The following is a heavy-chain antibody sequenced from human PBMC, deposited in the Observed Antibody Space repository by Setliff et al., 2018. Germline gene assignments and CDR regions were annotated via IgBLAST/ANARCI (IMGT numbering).Heavy chain of an antibody. Sequence: SETLSLTCTVSRGSINSHYWSWIRQPAGKGLEWIGRIFGSGSTNYNPSLKSRVTMSIDTSKNQFFLKVRSVTAADTAVYYCARDRGSNNSPEDFDYWGLGTLVTVLL. CDR3: ARDRGSNNSPEDFDY. CDR1: RGSINSHY. J-gene: IGHJ4*02. CDR2: IFGSGST. V-gene: IGHV4-4*07. D-gene: IGHD1-1*01.